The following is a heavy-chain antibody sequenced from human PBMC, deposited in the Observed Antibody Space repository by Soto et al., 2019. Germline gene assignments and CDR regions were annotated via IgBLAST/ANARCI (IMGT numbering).Heavy chain of an antibody. D-gene: IGHD3-10*01. J-gene: IGHJ5*02. CDR3: AREADYGSGSYFVSWFDP. V-gene: IGHV3-30-3*01. CDR1: GFTFSGYA. CDR2: ISYDGSNK. Sequence: AGGSLRLSCAASGFTFSGYAMHWVRQAPGRGRGWVAVISYDGSNKYYADSVKGRFTISRDNSKNTLYLQMNSLRAEDTAVYYCAREADYGSGSYFVSWFDPWGQGTLVTVSS.